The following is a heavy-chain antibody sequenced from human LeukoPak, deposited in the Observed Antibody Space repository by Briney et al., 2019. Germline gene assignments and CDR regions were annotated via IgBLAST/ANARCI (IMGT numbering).Heavy chain of an antibody. V-gene: IGHV1-69*13. CDR1: GGTFSSYA. J-gene: IGHJ4*02. D-gene: IGHD3-22*01. Sequence: SVKVSCKASGGTFSSYAISWVRQAPGQGREWMGGIIPIFGTANYAQKFQGRVTITADESTSTAYMELSSLRSEDTAVYYCARDTYYYYDSSGYYYWGQGTLVTVSS. CDR2: IIPIFGTA. CDR3: ARDTYYYYDSSGYYY.